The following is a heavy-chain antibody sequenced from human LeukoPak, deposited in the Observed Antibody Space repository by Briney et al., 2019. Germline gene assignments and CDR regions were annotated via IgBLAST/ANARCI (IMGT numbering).Heavy chain of an antibody. J-gene: IGHJ4*02. D-gene: IGHD3-16*01. Sequence: ASVKVSCKVSGYTLTDFAIHWVRQAPGKGLEWVGGFDPEDGDRIYAQKFQGRVTMTEDTSTDTAYMELSSLRSEDTAVYYCATGTFKDLGYWGQGTLVTVSS. CDR3: ATGTFKDLGY. V-gene: IGHV1-24*01. CDR1: GYTLTDFA. CDR2: FDPEDGDR.